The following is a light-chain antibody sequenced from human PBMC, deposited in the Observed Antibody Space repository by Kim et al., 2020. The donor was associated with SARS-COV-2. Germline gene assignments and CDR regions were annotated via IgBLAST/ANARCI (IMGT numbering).Light chain of an antibody. CDR2: EVT. V-gene: IGLV2-8*01. CDR1: SRDVGFYNY. Sequence: SVTISCTGTSRDVGFYNYVSWYQHHPGKAPRLLIYEVTQRPSGVPDRFSGSKSGNTASLTVSGLQAEDEADYYCSSYAGTNFFVFGTGTKVTVL. CDR3: SSYAGTNFFV. J-gene: IGLJ1*01.